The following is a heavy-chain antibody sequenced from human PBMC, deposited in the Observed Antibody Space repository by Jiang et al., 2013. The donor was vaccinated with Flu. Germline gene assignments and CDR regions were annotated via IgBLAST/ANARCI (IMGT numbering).Heavy chain of an antibody. Sequence: GLVQPGGSLRLSCAASGFTFSSYAMNWVRQAPGKGLEWVSTISGSGDSTYYADSVKGRFTISRDNSKKTLYLQMNSLRAEDTAVYFCTKLSTGGFWSGYGPYYFDYWGQGTLVTVSS. D-gene: IGHD3-3*01. J-gene: IGHJ4*02. V-gene: IGHV3-23*01. CDR2: ISGSGDST. CDR1: GFTFSSYA. CDR3: TKLSTGGFWSGYGPYYFDY.